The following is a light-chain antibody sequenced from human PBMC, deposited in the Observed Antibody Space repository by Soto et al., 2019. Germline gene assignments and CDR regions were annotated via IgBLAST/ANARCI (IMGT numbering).Light chain of an antibody. CDR1: QSISGW. Sequence: DIQMTQSPSTLSTSVGDRVTITCRASQSISGWLAWCQQKPGKAPKLLIYKASNLESGVPSRFSGSGSGTSVTLSIGNLQPDDFATYYCQQYDDYPRTFGLGIKVEVK. V-gene: IGKV1-5*03. CDR3: QQYDDYPRT. J-gene: IGKJ4*01. CDR2: KAS.